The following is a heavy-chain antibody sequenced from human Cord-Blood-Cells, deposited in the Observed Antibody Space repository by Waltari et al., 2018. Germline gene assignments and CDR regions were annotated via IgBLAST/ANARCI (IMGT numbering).Heavy chain of an antibody. D-gene: IGHD4-4*01. Sequence: QVQLQQWGAGLLKPSETLSLTCAVYGGSFSGYYWRWNRQPPGKGLEWIGEINHSGSTNYNPSLKSRVTISVDTSKNQFSLKLSSVTAADTAVYYCARGVTVTRNAFDIWGQGTMVTVSS. CDR2: INHSGST. CDR3: ARGVTVTRNAFDI. J-gene: IGHJ3*02. V-gene: IGHV4-34*01. CDR1: GGSFSGYY.